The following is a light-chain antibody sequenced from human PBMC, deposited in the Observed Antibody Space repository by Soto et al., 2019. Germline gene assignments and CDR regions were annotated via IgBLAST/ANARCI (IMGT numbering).Light chain of an antibody. J-gene: IGLJ3*02. CDR1: SSDVGGYND. CDR3: SSYAASNNFYFV. Sequence: QSALTQPPSASWSPGQSVTISCTGTSSDVGGYNDVSWYQQYPGRAPKLMIYEVTKRPSGVPDRFSGSKSGNTASLTVSGLQAEDEADYYCSSYAASNNFYFVFGGGTKVTVL. V-gene: IGLV2-8*01. CDR2: EVT.